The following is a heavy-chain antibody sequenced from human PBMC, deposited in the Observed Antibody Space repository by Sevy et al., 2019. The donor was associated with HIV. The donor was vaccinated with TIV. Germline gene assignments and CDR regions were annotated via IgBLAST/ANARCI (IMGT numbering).Heavy chain of an antibody. CDR3: VKGVLLGDTETTGNG. D-gene: IGHD4-17*01. J-gene: IGHJ4*02. Sequence: GGSLRLSCAASGLTFSSYAMSWVRQAPGKGLEWVSGISDSGGKTYYADSVKGRFTISRDNSKNTVYLQMTSLRAEDTAVYYCVKGVLLGDTETTGNGWGQGTLVTVSS. V-gene: IGHV3-23*01. CDR2: ISDSGGKT. CDR1: GLTFSSYA.